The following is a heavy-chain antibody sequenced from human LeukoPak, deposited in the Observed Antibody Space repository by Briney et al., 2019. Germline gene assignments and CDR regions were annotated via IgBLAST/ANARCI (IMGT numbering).Heavy chain of an antibody. D-gene: IGHD3-10*01. CDR1: GGSFSGYF. Sequence: SETLSLTCAVYGGSFSGYFWSWIRQPPGKGLEWIGEINHSGSTNYNPSLKSRVTISVDTSNNQFSLKLSSVTAADTAVYYCARGTYGSGSYYYYMDVWGKGTTVTISS. CDR2: INHSGST. CDR3: ARGTYGSGSYYYYMDV. J-gene: IGHJ6*03. V-gene: IGHV4-34*01.